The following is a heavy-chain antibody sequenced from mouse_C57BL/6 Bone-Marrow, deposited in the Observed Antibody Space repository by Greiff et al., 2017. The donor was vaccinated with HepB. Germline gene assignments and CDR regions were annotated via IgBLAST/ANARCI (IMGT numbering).Heavy chain of an antibody. V-gene: IGHV5-4*01. Sequence: EVQLVESGGGLVKPGGSLKLSCAASGFTFSSYAMSWVRQTPEKRLEWVATISAGGSYTYYPDNVKGRFTISRDNAKNNLYLQMSHLKSEDTAMYDGARFYYSNYGGAMDYWGQGTSVTVSS. CDR3: ARFYYSNYGGAMDY. CDR2: ISAGGSYT. D-gene: IGHD2-5*01. CDR1: GFTFSSYA. J-gene: IGHJ4*01.